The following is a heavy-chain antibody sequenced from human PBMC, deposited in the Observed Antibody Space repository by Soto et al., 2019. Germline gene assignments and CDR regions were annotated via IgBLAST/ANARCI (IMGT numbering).Heavy chain of an antibody. CDR3: ARHTGGHAFDI. Sequence: GESLKISCKGSGYNFNNYWIAWVRQMPGKGLEWMGIIYPGDSDTRYSPSFQGQVTISADKSISTAYLQWSSLKASDTAMYYCARHTGGHAFDIWGQGTMVTVSS. CDR1: GYNFNNYW. CDR2: IYPGDSDT. V-gene: IGHV5-51*01. J-gene: IGHJ3*02. D-gene: IGHD3-16*01.